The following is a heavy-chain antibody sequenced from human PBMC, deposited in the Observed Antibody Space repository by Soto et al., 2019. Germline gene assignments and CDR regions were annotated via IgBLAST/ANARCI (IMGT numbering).Heavy chain of an antibody. CDR1: GFTFSSYG. CDR3: ARDDVFLSPGYYCYGMDV. J-gene: IGHJ6*02. D-gene: IGHD3-16*01. Sequence: QVQLVESGGAVVQPGRSLRLSCAASGFTFSSYGMHWVRQAPGKGLEWVAVIWDDGSNKYYADSVKGRFTISRDNSMNTLYLQMNSLRAEDTAVYYCARDDVFLSPGYYCYGMDVWGQGTTVTVSS. V-gene: IGHV3-33*01. CDR2: IWDDGSNK.